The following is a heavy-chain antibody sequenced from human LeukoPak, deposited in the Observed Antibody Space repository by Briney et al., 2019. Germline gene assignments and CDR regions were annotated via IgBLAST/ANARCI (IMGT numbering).Heavy chain of an antibody. V-gene: IGHV3-30*02. Sequence: GGSLRLSCTASGLAFSSYGMHWARQAPGKGLEWVAFMQYDGSQIYYADSVKGRFTISRDNSKNALYLQMNSLRPEDTAVYYCAGKAAAFYFDYWGQGTLVSVS. D-gene: IGHD6-13*01. CDR1: GLAFSSYG. J-gene: IGHJ4*02. CDR2: MQYDGSQI. CDR3: AGKAAAFYFDY.